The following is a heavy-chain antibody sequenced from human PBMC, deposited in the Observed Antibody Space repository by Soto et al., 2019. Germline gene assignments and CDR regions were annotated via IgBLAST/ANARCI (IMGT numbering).Heavy chain of an antibody. CDR1: GYTFTNSD. V-gene: IGHV1-8*01. J-gene: IGHJ4*02. Sequence: SVKVSCKASGYTFTNSDINWVRQAPGQGLEWMGWMNPDSGHAAYAQKFQGRVTLTTSTSTSTVYMEMRSLGSEDTAVYYCARRPHCSGGICYYGLDNWGQGTLVTVSS. CDR2: MNPDSGHA. CDR3: ARRPHCSGGICYYGLDN. D-gene: IGHD2-15*01.